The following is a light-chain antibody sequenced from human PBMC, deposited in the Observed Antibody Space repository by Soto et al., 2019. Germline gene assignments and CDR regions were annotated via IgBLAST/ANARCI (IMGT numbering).Light chain of an antibody. CDR3: MQSLQDVT. Sequence: IVMIQSPLSLPVTPGEAASISCRPSQSLLYTNGYNYLDWYLQKPGQSPQLLIYLGSNRAPGVPDRVSGSGSGTDFKLKISRVEAEDVGVYYCMQSLQDVTFGQGTRLEIQ. V-gene: IGKV2-28*01. CDR1: QSLLYTNGYNY. J-gene: IGKJ5*01. CDR2: LGS.